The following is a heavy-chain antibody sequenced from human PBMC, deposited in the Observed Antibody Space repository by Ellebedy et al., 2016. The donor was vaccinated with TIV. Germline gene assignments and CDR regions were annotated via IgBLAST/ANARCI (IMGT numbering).Heavy chain of an antibody. V-gene: IGHV3-53*01. J-gene: IGHJ5*02. CDR3: AKDDDVSVRIRFDP. CDR2: IYSGGST. Sequence: PGGSLRLSCAASGFTVSSNYMSWVRQAPRKGLEWVSVIYSGGSTYYADSVRGRFTISRDDSKNTLYLQMNSLRAEDMAVYYCAKDDDVSVRIRFDPWGQGTLVTVSS. CDR1: GFTVSSNY. D-gene: IGHD3-16*01.